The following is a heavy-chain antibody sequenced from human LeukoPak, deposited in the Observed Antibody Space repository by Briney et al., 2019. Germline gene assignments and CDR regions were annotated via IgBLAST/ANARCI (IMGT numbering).Heavy chain of an antibody. J-gene: IGHJ5*02. D-gene: IGHD2-2*01. Sequence: SGTLSLTCTVSGDSFSDNIYWSWVRQPPGKGLEWIGQIFHSGTTSYSPSLRSRVTISADKSKNQFSLYLTSVTAADTALHYCATSRQLLDNWFDPWGQGTLVTVSS. V-gene: IGHV4-4*02. CDR1: GDSFSDNIY. CDR3: ATSRQLLDNWFDP. CDR2: IFHSGTT.